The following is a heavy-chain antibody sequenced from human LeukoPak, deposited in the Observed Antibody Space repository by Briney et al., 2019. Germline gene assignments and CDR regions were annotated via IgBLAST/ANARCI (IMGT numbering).Heavy chain of an antibody. CDR1: GGSISSYY. V-gene: IGHV4-59*01. J-gene: IGHJ4*02. Sequence: SETLSLTCTVSGGSISSYYWSWVRQPPGKGLEWIGYIYYSGGTNYNPSLKSRVTISVDTPSNQFSLKLSSVIAADTAVYYCARVRLMAAAVAFDFWGQGTLITVSS. D-gene: IGHD6-13*01. CDR3: ARVRLMAAAVAFDF. CDR2: IYYSGGT.